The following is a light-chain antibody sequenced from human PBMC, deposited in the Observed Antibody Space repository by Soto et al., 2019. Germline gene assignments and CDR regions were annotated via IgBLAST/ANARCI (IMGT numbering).Light chain of an antibody. Sequence: EVVLTQSPATLSVSPGEGVTLSCRASQGIGDTLAWYQQQPGQAPRLLIYGASTRATGIPARFSASGSGTEFTLTISSLQSEDFAVYFCQQYSKWPWTFGQGTKVDIK. V-gene: IGKV3-15*01. CDR2: GAS. CDR1: QGIGDT. CDR3: QQYSKWPWT. J-gene: IGKJ1*01.